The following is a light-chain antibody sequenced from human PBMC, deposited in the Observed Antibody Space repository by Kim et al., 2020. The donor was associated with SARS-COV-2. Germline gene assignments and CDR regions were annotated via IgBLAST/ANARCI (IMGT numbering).Light chain of an antibody. CDR2: SKH. V-gene: IGLV3-19*01. CDR1: SLMIYD. Sequence: VCLGQTDTITRQGDSLMIYDAKWYQQKKVPAPVLVISSKHHRPSRIPDRVSGASSGNTASLTITGAQAEDEADYYSNSRDSSGVYVFGTGTKVTFL. J-gene: IGLJ1*01. CDR3: NSRDSSGVYV.